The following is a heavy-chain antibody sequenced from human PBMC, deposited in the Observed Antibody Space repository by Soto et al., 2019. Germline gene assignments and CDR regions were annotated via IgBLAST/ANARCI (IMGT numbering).Heavy chain of an antibody. CDR3: ARDLYSSSARYFDY. CDR2: ISSSSSYI. V-gene: IGHV3-21*01. J-gene: IGHJ4*02. Sequence: MNWVRQAPGKELEWVSSISSSSSYIYYADSVKGRFTISRDNAKNSLYLQMNSLRAEDTAVYYCARDLYSSSARYFDYWGQGTLVTVSS. D-gene: IGHD6-6*01.